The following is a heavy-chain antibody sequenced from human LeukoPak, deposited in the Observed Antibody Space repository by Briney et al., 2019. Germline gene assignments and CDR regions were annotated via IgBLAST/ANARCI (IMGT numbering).Heavy chain of an antibody. CDR1: GFTFSSYA. Sequence: GRSLRLSCAASGFTFSSYAMHWVRQAPGKGLEWVSVISYDGSNKYYADSVKGRFTISRDNSKNTLYLQMNSLRAEDTAVYYCAKDMDYYDSSGYYRLPNIDYWGQGTLVTVSS. V-gene: IGHV3-30*18. D-gene: IGHD3-22*01. CDR3: AKDMDYYDSSGYYRLPNIDY. CDR2: ISYDGSNK. J-gene: IGHJ4*02.